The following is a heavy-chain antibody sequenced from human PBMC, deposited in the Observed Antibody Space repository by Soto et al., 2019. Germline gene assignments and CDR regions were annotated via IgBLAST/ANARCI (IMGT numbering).Heavy chain of an antibody. CDR3: AKLPTYSSSSGY. J-gene: IGHJ4*02. V-gene: IGHV3-30*18. CDR1: GFTFSSYG. Sequence: QVQLVESGGGVVQPGRSLRLSCAASGFTFSSYGMHWVRQAPGKGLEWVAVISYDGSNKYYADSVKGRFTISRDNSKNTLYLQMNSLRAEDTAVYYCAKLPTYSSSSGYWGQGTLVTVSS. D-gene: IGHD6-6*01. CDR2: ISYDGSNK.